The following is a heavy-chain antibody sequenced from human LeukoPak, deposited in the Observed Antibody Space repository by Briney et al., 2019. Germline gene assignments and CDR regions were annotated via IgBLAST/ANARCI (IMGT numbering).Heavy chain of an antibody. J-gene: IGHJ4*02. V-gene: IGHV3-9*01. CDR1: GFTFDDYS. CDR3: AKDYRRWGVYDSSGYPPYFFDY. D-gene: IGHD3-22*01. CDR2: ISWNSGSI. Sequence: GRSLRLSCAAPGFTFDDYSMHWVRHAPGKCLEWVSGISWNSGSIIYADSVKGRFTISRDNAKNSLYLQMNSLRAEDTALYYCAKDYRRWGVYDSSGYPPYFFDYWGQGTLVTVSS.